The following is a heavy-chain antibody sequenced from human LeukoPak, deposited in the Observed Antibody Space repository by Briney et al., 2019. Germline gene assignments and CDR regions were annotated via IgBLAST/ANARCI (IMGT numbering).Heavy chain of an antibody. J-gene: IGHJ4*02. CDR1: GFAFRTYE. CDR2: ISSSSSTI. V-gene: IGHV3-48*03. D-gene: IGHD3-16*02. Sequence: GGSLRLSCAASGFAFRTYEMNWVRQAPAKGLEWVSYISSSSSTIYYADSVKGRFTISRDNAKNSLYLQMNSLRAEDTAVYYCARESRAGYDYVWESYRYTGLDYWGQGTLVTVSS. CDR3: ARESRAGYDYVWESYRYTGLDY.